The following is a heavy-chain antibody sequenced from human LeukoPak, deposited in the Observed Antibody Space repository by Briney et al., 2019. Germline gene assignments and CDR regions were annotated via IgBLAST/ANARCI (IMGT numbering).Heavy chain of an antibody. CDR1: GFTFSSYS. D-gene: IGHD4-17*01. Sequence: GGSLRLSCAASGFTFSSYSMNWVRQAPGKGLEWVSSISSSSSYIYYADSVKGRFTISRDNAKNSLYLQMNSLSAEDTAVYYCARAPYYGDYGYFDYWGQGTLVTVSS. CDR2: ISSSSSYI. J-gene: IGHJ4*02. V-gene: IGHV3-21*04. CDR3: ARAPYYGDYGYFDY.